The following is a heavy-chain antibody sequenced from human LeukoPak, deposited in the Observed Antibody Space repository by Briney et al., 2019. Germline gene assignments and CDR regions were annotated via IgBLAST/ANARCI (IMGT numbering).Heavy chain of an antibody. D-gene: IGHD3-22*01. Sequence: GGTLRLSCAVSGFIFSKYTMSWVRQAPGRGLEWVSAIGGSGGKTFYAESVKGRFTISRDISKNTLFLQMDSLRAEDTAIYYCAKTNYFDSSGDKPYTTHFDYWGQGTLVTVSS. V-gene: IGHV3-23*01. J-gene: IGHJ4*02. CDR2: IGGSGGKT. CDR3: AKTNYFDSSGDKPYTTHFDY. CDR1: GFIFSKYT.